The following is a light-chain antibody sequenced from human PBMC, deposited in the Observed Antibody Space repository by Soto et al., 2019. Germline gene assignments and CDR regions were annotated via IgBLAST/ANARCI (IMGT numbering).Light chain of an antibody. V-gene: IGKV3-15*01. CDR3: QQYNNWPLT. Sequence: EILMTQSPATLSVSPGERATLSCRASQSVTSNLAWYQQKRGQAPRLLIYGASTRATGIPARFSGSGSGTEFTLTISSLQSEDLAVYYCQQYNNWPLTFGGGTKVDIK. J-gene: IGKJ4*01. CDR2: GAS. CDR1: QSVTSN.